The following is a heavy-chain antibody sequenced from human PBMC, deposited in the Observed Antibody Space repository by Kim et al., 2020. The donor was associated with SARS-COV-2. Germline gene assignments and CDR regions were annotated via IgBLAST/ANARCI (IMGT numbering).Heavy chain of an antibody. Sequence: SETLSHTCTVSGGSISSGGYYWSWIRQHPGKGLEWIGYIYYSGSTYYNPSLKSRVTISVDTSKNQFSLKLSSVTAADTAVYYCARGRITIFGVVNEYDYWGQGTLVTVSS. CDR2: IYYSGST. D-gene: IGHD3-3*01. V-gene: IGHV4-31*03. CDR1: GGSISSGGYY. J-gene: IGHJ4*02. CDR3: ARGRITIFGVVNEYDY.